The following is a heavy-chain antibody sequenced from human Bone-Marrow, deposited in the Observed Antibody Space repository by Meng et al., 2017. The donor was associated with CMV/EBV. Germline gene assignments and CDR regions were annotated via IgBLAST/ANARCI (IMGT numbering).Heavy chain of an antibody. J-gene: IGHJ4*02. CDR2: ISSSSSYI. CDR1: GFTFSSYS. CDR3: ARVDRVYG. Sequence: ESLKISCAASGFTFSSYSMNWVRQAPGKGLEWVSSISSSSSYIYYADSVKGRFTISRDNAKNSLYLQMNSLRAEDTAVYYCARVDRVYGWGLGTLVTVSS. V-gene: IGHV3-21*01. D-gene: IGHD5/OR15-5a*01.